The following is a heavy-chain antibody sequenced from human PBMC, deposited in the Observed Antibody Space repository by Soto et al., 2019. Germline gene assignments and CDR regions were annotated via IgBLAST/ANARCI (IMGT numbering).Heavy chain of an antibody. CDR1: GDSVPGNTAA. D-gene: IGHD5-18*01. CDR2: TYYRCKWYN. CDR3: ASGGYSSYYGMDV. V-gene: IGHV6-1*01. J-gene: IGHJ6*02. Sequence: PSQTLSLTCAISGDSVPGNTAAWNWIRQSPSRGLEWLGRTYYRCKWYNDYAVSVKSRITINPDTSKNQFSRQLNSVTPEDTAVYYCASGGYSSYYGMDVWGQGTTVTVS.